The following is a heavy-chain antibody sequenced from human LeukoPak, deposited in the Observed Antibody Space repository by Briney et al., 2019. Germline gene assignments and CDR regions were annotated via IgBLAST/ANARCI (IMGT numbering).Heavy chain of an antibody. D-gene: IGHD2-2*01. CDR3: AREGDIVVVPAAAEEAFDI. Sequence: GGSLRLSCAASGFTFSSYSMNWVRQAPGKGLEWVSSISSSSSYIFYADSVKGRFTISRDNAKNSLYLQMNSLRAEDTAVYYCAREGDIVVVPAAAEEAFDIWGQGTMVTVSS. J-gene: IGHJ3*02. CDR2: ISSSSSYI. CDR1: GFTFSSYS. V-gene: IGHV3-21*01.